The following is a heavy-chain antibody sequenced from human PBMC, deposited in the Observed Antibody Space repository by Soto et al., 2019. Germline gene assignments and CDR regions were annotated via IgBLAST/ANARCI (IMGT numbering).Heavy chain of an antibody. V-gene: IGHV4-34*01. CDR2: INHSGNT. J-gene: IGHJ6*02. Sequence: QVQLQQWGAGLLKPSETLSLTCAVYGGSFSGYYWSWLRQPPGKGPEWMGEINHSGNTKYSPSLESRGTISVDTSKNQFSLKLNSVSAADTAVYYCARTGGMDVWSQGATVTVSS. CDR1: GGSFSGYY. CDR3: ARTGGMDV.